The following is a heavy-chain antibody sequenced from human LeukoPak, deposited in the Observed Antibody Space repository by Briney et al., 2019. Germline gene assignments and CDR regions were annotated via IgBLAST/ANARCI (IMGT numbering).Heavy chain of an antibody. V-gene: IGHV3-7*03. CDR1: GFTLSSYW. J-gene: IGHJ4*02. CDR2: IKQDGSEK. CDR3: ARDDGIGGPFDY. D-gene: IGHD4-23*01. Sequence: PGGSLRLSYAASGFTLSSYWMSWVRQAPGKGLEWVANIKQDGSEKYYVDSVKGRFTISRDNSKNTLYLQMNSLRAEDTAVYYCARDDGIGGPFDYWGQGTLVTVSS.